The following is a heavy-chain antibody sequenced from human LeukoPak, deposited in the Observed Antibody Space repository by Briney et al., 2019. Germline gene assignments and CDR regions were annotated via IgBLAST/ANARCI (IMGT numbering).Heavy chain of an antibody. CDR1: GGTFSSYA. CDR2: IIPIFGTA. V-gene: IGHV1-69*05. D-gene: IGHD3-16*01. CDR3: ARMGGGIYDYGDY. J-gene: IGHJ4*02. Sequence: GASVKVSCKASGGTFSSYAISWVRQAPGQGLEWMGGIIPIFGTANYAQKFQGRVTITTDESTSTAYMELSSLRSEDTAVYYWARMGGGIYDYGDYWGQGTLVTVSS.